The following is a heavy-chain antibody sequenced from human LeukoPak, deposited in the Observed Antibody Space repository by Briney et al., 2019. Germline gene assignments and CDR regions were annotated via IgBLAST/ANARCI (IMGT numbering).Heavy chain of an antibody. Sequence: PSETLSLTCTVSGGSISSSSYYWGWIRQPPGKGLEWIGYIYYSGSTNYNPSLKSRVTISVDTSKNQFSLKLSSVTAADTAVYYCTRGSIAYYYMDVWGKGTTVTIS. V-gene: IGHV4-61*05. J-gene: IGHJ6*03. CDR2: IYYSGST. CDR1: GGSISSSSYY. D-gene: IGHD3-22*01. CDR3: TRGSIAYYYMDV.